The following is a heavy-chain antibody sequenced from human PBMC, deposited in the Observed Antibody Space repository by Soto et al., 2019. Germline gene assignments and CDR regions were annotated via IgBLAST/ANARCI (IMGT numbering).Heavy chain of an antibody. Sequence: GATVKVSCKASGYTFTTYDINWVRQATGQGLEWMGWMNPNSGNTGYAQKFQGRVTMTRNTSIRTAYTELSSLRSEDTAVYYCARGPWGSSSWSPVDYWGQGTLVTVSS. CDR3: ARGPWGSSSWSPVDY. CDR1: GYTFTTYD. J-gene: IGHJ4*02. CDR2: MNPNSGNT. D-gene: IGHD6-13*01. V-gene: IGHV1-8*01.